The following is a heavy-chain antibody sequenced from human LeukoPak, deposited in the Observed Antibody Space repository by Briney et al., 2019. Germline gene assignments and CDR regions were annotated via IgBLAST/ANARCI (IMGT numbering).Heavy chain of an antibody. V-gene: IGHV4-34*01. CDR2: INHSGST. D-gene: IGHD3-3*01. Sequence: SETLSLTCAVYGGSFSGYYWSWIRQPPGKGLEWIGEINHSGSTNYNPSLKSRVTISVDTSNNQFSLNLSSVTAADTAVYYCARGLRDFWSGPLRANWFDPWGEGTLVTVSS. CDR3: ARGLRDFWSGPLRANWFDP. J-gene: IGHJ5*02. CDR1: GGSFSGYY.